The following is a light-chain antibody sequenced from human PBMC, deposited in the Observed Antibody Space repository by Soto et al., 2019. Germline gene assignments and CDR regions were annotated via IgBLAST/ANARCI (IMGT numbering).Light chain of an antibody. Sequence: DIQMTQSPSSLSASVGDRVTITCRASQSINTSLNWYQQQPGKAPKVLLYGASSLQGWVPSRFSGSGSGSDFTLTITSLQPEDFAIYYCQQTYSPPSITFGQGTRLDIK. CDR2: GAS. J-gene: IGKJ5*01. CDR1: QSINTS. CDR3: QQTYSPPSIT. V-gene: IGKV1-39*01.